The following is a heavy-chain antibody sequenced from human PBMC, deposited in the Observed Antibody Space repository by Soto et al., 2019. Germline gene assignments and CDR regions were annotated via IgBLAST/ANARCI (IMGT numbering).Heavy chain of an antibody. D-gene: IGHD6-19*01. J-gene: IGHJ3*02. V-gene: IGHV4-39*01. Sequence: QLQLQESGPGLVKPSETLSLTCTVSGGSISSSSYYWGWIRQPPGKGLEWIGSIYYSGSTYYNPSIKSRVTISVDTSKNQFSLELSSVTAADTAVYYCARHFSSGWYRDAFDIWGQGTMVTVSS. CDR3: ARHFSSGWYRDAFDI. CDR1: GGSISSSSYY. CDR2: IYYSGST.